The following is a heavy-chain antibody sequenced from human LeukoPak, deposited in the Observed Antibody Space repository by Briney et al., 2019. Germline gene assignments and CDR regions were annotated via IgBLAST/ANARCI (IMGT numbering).Heavy chain of an antibody. V-gene: IGHV4-30-4*08. Sequence: SETLSLTCTVSGGSISSSSYYWGWIRQPPGKGLEWIGYIYYSGSTYYNPSLKSRVTISVDTSKNQFSLKLSSVTAADTAVYYCARSSYYDSSGYSVDFDYWGQGTLVTVSS. CDR1: GGSISSSSYY. D-gene: IGHD3-22*01. CDR3: ARSSYYDSSGYSVDFDY. J-gene: IGHJ4*02. CDR2: IYYSGST.